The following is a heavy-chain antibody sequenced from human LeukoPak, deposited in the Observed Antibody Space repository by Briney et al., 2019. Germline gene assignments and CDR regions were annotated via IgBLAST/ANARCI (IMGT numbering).Heavy chain of an antibody. CDR3: ARPEMATIGDPSAAFDI. D-gene: IGHD5-24*01. Sequence: KTSETLSLTCTVSGGSISSSSYYWGWIRQPPGKGLEWIGSIYYSGSTYYNPSLKSRVTISVDTSKNQLSLKLSSVTAADTAVYYCARPEMATIGDPSAAFDIWGQGTMVTVSS. CDR2: IYYSGST. CDR1: GGSISSSSYY. V-gene: IGHV4-39*01. J-gene: IGHJ3*02.